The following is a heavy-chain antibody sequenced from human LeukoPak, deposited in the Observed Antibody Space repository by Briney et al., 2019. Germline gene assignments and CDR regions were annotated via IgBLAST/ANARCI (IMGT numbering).Heavy chain of an antibody. V-gene: IGHV4-4*02. CDR3: ARDLESDFWSGYTHYYGMDV. CDR1: GGSISSSNW. J-gene: IGHJ6*02. CDR2: IYHSGST. Sequence: SGTLSLTCAVSGGSISSSNWWSWVRQPPGKGLEWIGEIYHSGSTNYNPSLKSRVTISVDKSKNQFSLKLSSVTAADTAVYYCARDLESDFWSGYTHYYGMDVWGQGTTVTVSS. D-gene: IGHD3-3*01.